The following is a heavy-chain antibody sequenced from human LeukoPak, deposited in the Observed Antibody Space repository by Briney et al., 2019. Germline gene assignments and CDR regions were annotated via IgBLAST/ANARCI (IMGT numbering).Heavy chain of an antibody. CDR3: ARRFSSTWLIDAFDI. V-gene: IGHV5-51*01. J-gene: IGHJ3*02. CDR1: GYSFTSYW. Sequence: PGGSLKISCKGSGYSFTSYWIGWVRPMPGKGLECMGIIYPGDSDTRYSPSFQGQVTISADKSISTAYLQWSSLKASDTAMYYCARRFSSTWLIDAFDIWGPGTMVTVSS. CDR2: IYPGDSDT. D-gene: IGHD3-22*01.